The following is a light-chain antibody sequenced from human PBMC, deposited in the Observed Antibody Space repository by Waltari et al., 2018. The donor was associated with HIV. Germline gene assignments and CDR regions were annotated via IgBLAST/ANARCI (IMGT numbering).Light chain of an antibody. Sequence: DIVMTQSPDSLAVSLGERATINCKSSQSVFLKSNKKNYLAWYQQKQGQPPKLLIYWASMRESGVPDLVNGSGSGTEVTLTINSLQAEDVAVYYCHQYYSTLQTFGPGTKLNI. J-gene: IGKJ3*01. V-gene: IGKV4-1*01. CDR2: WAS. CDR3: HQYYSTLQT. CDR1: QSVFLKSNKKNY.